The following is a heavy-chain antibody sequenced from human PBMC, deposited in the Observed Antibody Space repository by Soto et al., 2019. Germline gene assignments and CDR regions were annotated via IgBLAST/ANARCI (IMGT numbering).Heavy chain of an antibody. D-gene: IGHD6-6*01. CDR1: GYSFASYW. CDR2: IYPGDSDT. J-gene: IGHJ6*02. Sequence: PGESLKIACQGSGYSFASYWIGWVRQMPGKDLEWMGIIYPGDSDTRYSPSFQGQVTISADKSLRTAYLQWTSLKAPDTALYYCARTRSFTLGFYYDGMDVWSQGTTVTVS. V-gene: IGHV5-51*01. CDR3: ARTRSFTLGFYYDGMDV.